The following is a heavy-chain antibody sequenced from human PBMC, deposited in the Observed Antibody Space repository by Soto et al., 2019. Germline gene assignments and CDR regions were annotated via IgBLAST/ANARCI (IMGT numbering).Heavy chain of an antibody. J-gene: IGHJ4*02. D-gene: IGHD6-19*01. Sequence: EVQLLESGGGLVQPGGSLRLSCAASGFTFSSYAMSWVRQAPGKGLEWVSAISGSGGSTYYADSVKGRFTISRDNAKNTLYLQMNSLSAEDTAVYYCGKGYSSGWYNPYYFDYWGQGTLVTVSS. CDR2: ISGSGGST. CDR1: GFTFSSYA. V-gene: IGHV3-23*01. CDR3: GKGYSSGWYNPYYFDY.